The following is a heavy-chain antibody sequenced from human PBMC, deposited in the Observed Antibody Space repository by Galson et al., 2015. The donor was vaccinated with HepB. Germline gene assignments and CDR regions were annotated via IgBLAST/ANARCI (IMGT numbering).Heavy chain of an antibody. J-gene: IGHJ4*02. D-gene: IGHD3-10*01. CDR2: IRYDGSNK. CDR1: GFTFSSYG. CDR3: AKDLFGSGSYSGGEFDY. V-gene: IGHV3-30*02. Sequence: SLRLYCAACGFTFSSYGMHWVRQAPGKGLEWVAFIRYDGSNKYYADSVKGRFTISRDNSKNTLYLQMNSLRAEDTAVYYCAKDLFGSGSYSGGEFDYWGQGTLVTVSS.